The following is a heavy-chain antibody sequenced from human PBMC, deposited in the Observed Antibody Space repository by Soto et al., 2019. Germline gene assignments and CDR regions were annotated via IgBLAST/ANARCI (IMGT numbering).Heavy chain of an antibody. CDR1: GGSISSSSYY. V-gene: IGHV4-39*01. CDR2: IYYSGST. J-gene: IGHJ4*02. CDR3: AKLVIQLWLFDY. Sequence: QLQLQESGPGLVKPSETLSLTCTVSGGSISSSSYYWGWIRQPPGKGLEWIGSIYYSGSTYYNPSLKSRVTISVDTSKNQFSLKLSSVTAADTAVYYCAKLVIQLWLFDYWGQGTLVTVSS. D-gene: IGHD5-18*01.